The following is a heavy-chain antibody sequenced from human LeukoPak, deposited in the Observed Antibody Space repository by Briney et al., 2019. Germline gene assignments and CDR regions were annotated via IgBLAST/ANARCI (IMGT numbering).Heavy chain of an antibody. V-gene: IGHV4-39*07. CDR1: GSSISTSNYY. J-gene: IGHJ4*02. D-gene: IGHD3-22*01. CDR3: ARVVRWLSGAGYYFDY. CDR2: FFYGGNT. Sequence: SETLSLTCTVSGSSISTSNYYWAWIRQSPGKELECIGSFFYGGNTYYNPSLKSRVTISVDTSKNQFSLKLSSVTAADTAVYYCARVVRWLSGAGYYFDYWGQGTLVTVSS.